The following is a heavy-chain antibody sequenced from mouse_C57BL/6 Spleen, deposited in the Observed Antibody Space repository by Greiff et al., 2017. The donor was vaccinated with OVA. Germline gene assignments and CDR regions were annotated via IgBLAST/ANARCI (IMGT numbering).Heavy chain of an antibody. J-gene: IGHJ4*01. D-gene: IGHD1-1*01. CDR1: GFTFNNYA. V-gene: IGHV10-3*01. Sequence: EVKVVESGGGLVQPKGSLKLSCAASGFTFNNYAMHWVRQAPGKGLEWVARIRSKSSNYATYYADSVKDRLTISRDDSQSMLYLQMNNLKTEDTAMYDGVRDYYCSRDYAMDYWGQGTSVTVSS. CDR2: IRSKSSNYAT. CDR3: VRDYYCSRDYAMDY.